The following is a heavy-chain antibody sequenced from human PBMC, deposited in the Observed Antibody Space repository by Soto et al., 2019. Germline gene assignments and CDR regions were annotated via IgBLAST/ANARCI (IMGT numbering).Heavy chain of an antibody. J-gene: IGHJ4*02. CDR1: GYTFTSYD. CDR3: ARGAPYSLEYLC. CDR2: MNPNSGNT. V-gene: IGHV1-8*01. Sequence: QVQLVQSGAEVKKPGASVKVSCKASGYTFTSYDIHWVRQATGPGLEWMGWMNPNSGNTGYAQKFQGRVTMTRNTSISTAYMELSSLRSEDTAVYYCARGAPYSLEYLCWGQGTLVTVSS. D-gene: IGHD2-15*01.